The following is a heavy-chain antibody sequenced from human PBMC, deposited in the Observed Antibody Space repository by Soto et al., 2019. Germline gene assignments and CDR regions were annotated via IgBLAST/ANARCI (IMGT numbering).Heavy chain of an antibody. D-gene: IGHD6-6*01. J-gene: IGHJ4*02. V-gene: IGHV4-39*01. CDR2: IYYDGNT. CDR3: ARLSIAPRLFMYPFDY. Sequence: SETLSLTCTVSGGSISSSSYYWGWIRQPPGKGLECIGSIYYDGNTYYNPSLKSRVIISVDMSKNQFSLKLSSVTAADTAVYYCARLSIAPRLFMYPFDYWGQGTLVTVSS. CDR1: GGSISSSSYY.